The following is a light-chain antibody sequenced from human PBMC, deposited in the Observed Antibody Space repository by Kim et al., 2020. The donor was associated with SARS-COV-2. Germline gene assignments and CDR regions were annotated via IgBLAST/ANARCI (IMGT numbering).Light chain of an antibody. Sequence: SYELTQPSSVSVSPGQTARITCSGDALPKQYSYWYQQKPGQAPVLVIYKDTERPSEIPARFSGSSSGTTVTLTISGVQAEDEADYYCQSPDSSASYRVFGGGTQLTVL. CDR3: QSPDSSASYRV. J-gene: IGLJ3*02. CDR1: ALPKQY. V-gene: IGLV3-25*03. CDR2: KDT.